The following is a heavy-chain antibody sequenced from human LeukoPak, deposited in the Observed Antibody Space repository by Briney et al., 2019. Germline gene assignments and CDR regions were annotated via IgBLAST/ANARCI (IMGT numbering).Heavy chain of an antibody. CDR1: GFDLSTYE. CDR3: ARGDPHADL. J-gene: IGHJ5*02. Sequence: GGSLRLSRTASGFDLSTYEMNWVRQAPGKGLEWIADITISGHTKNYADSVKGRFTISRDNARTSLYLQMNSLRVEDTGVYYCARGDPHADLWGQGTLVTVSS. V-gene: IGHV3-48*03. CDR2: ITISGHTK.